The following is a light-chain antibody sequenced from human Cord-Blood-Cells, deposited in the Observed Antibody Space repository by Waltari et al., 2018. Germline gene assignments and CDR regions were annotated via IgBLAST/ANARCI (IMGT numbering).Light chain of an antibody. Sequence: QSALTQPRSVSGSPGQSVTISCTGTSSDVGGYNYVSWYQQPPGKAPKLMIYDVSKRPAGVTDRLSGCKAGNTASLTISGVQAGDEADYYCCSYAGSYTRVFGGGTKLSVL. J-gene: IGLJ3*02. CDR1: SSDVGGYNY. V-gene: IGLV2-11*01. CDR2: DVS. CDR3: CSYAGSYTRV.